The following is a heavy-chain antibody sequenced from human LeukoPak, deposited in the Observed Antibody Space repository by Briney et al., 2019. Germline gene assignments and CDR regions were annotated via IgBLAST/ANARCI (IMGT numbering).Heavy chain of an antibody. CDR3: ARVSGHGYCSSTSCYRHFDY. CDR2: INHSGST. V-gene: IGHV4-34*01. J-gene: IGHJ4*02. Sequence: SETLSLTCAVYGGSFSGYYWSWIRQPRGKGLEWMGEINHSGSTNYNPSLKSRVTISVDTSKNQFSLKLSSVTAADTAVYYCARVSGHGYCSSTSCYRHFDYWGQGTLVTVSS. D-gene: IGHD2-2*02. CDR1: GGSFSGYY.